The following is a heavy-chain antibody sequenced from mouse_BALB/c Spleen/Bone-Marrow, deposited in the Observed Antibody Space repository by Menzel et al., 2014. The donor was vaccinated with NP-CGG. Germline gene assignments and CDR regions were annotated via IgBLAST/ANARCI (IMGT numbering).Heavy chain of an antibody. D-gene: IGHD2-2*01. Sequence: VQLQQSGAELARPGASVKMSCKASGYTFDYYTVQWVKQRPGQGLEWTGYINPSSGYTNYNQKFKDKATLTADKSSSTAYMQLSSLTSEDSAVYYCAREVYGSWFAYWGQGTLVTVSA. CDR2: INPSSGYT. J-gene: IGHJ3*01. CDR1: GYTFDYYT. CDR3: AREVYGSWFAY. V-gene: IGHV1-4*01.